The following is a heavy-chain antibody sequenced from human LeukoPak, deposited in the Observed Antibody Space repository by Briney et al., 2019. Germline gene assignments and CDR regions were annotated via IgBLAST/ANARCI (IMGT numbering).Heavy chain of an antibody. J-gene: IGHJ6*02. V-gene: IGHV1-8*01. CDR1: GYTFTSYD. D-gene: IGHD2-2*01. CDR3: ARDCVVVVPAAISYYYGMDV. CDR2: MNPNSGNT. Sequence: ASVKVSCKASGYTFTSYDINWVRQATGQGLEWMGWMNPNSGNTGYAQKFQGRVTMTRNTSISTANMELSSLRSEDTAVYYCARDCVVVVPAAISYYYGMDVWGQGTTVTVSS.